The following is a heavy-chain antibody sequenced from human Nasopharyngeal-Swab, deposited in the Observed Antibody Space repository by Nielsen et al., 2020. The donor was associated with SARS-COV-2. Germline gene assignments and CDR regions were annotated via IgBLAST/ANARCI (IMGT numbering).Heavy chain of an antibody. D-gene: IGHD2-15*01. CDR2: INAGNGNT. V-gene: IGHV1-3*01. CDR3: ARGGSSSYYFDY. Sequence: ASVKVSCKASGYTFTSYTMHWVRQAPGQRLEWMGWINAGNGNTKYSQKFQGRVTITRDTSARTAYMELSSLRSEDTSVYYCARGGSSSYYFDYWGQGTLVTVSS. CDR1: GYTFTSYT. J-gene: IGHJ4*02.